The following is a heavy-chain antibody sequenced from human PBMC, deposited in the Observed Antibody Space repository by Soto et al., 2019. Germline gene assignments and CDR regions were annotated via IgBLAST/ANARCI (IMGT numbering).Heavy chain of an antibody. V-gene: IGHV3-30-3*01. Sequence: QVQLVESGGGVVQPGRSLRLSCAASGFSFSSCAMHWVRQPPGKGLEWVAVITYDGNTIHYADSVKGRFTISRDNSKNTLYLQMNSLRAEDTAVYYCAAELGNSGYDGHDYLGQGTLVTVSS. CDR2: ITYDGNTI. CDR1: GFSFSSCA. J-gene: IGHJ4*02. CDR3: AAELGNSGYDGHDY. D-gene: IGHD5-12*01.